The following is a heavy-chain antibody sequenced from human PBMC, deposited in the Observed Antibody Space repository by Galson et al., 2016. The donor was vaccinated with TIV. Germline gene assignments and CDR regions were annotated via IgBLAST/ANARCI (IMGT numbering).Heavy chain of an antibody. J-gene: IGHJ4*02. Sequence: QSGAEVKKPGESLKISCRGSGYRFSDYWIGWVRQTPEEGLEWMGVIYPGASDTKYSPSFQGQVTISADKSINTAYLQWNRLKASDTAIYFCATLSSGWPNYFDNWGQGTQVTVSS. CDR3: ATLSSGWPNYFDN. V-gene: IGHV5-51*01. D-gene: IGHD6-19*01. CDR1: GYRFSDYW. CDR2: IYPGASDT.